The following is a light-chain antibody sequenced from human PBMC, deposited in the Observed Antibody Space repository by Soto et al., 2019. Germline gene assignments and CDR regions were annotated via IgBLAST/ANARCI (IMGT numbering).Light chain of an antibody. CDR3: QQSHNWPLT. CDR2: GAS. CDR1: QSINSE. V-gene: IGKV3-15*01. J-gene: IGKJ2*01. Sequence: EIVMTQSPATLSLSPGERAALSCRASQSINSELAWYQQKPGQPPMLLIYGASTRATGVPARFTGSESGSEFTLTISGLQSEDFAVYYCQQSHNWPLTFGQGTRLEI.